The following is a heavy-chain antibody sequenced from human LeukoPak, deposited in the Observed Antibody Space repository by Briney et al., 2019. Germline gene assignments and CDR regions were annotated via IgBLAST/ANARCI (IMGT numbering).Heavy chain of an antibody. CDR2: IRASGDLR. J-gene: IGHJ3*02. CDR3: ARDPNGDYIGAFDM. Sequence: GGSLRLSCAASGFNFRDFAVMWVRQTPGRGLEWVSAIRASGDLRFYADSVKGRFTVSRDNSKNTLYLQMNSLRAADTAVYYCARDPNGDYIGAFDMCGQGTKVTVSS. V-gene: IGHV3-23*01. CDR1: GFNFRDFA. D-gene: IGHD4-17*01.